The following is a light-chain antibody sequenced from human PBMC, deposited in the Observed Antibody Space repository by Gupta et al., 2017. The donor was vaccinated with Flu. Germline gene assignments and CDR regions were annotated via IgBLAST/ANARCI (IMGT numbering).Light chain of an antibody. CDR2: ENN. CDR3: GAWDSTLDVYV. Sequence: VIISCAGSSSNIGNKYVSWYQQLPGTAPKLLIYENNKRPSGIPDRFSGSWPGTSATLGITGLQTGDEADYHCGAWDSTLDVYVFGGGTKVTVL. CDR1: SSNIGNKY. V-gene: IGLV1-51*02. J-gene: IGLJ3*02.